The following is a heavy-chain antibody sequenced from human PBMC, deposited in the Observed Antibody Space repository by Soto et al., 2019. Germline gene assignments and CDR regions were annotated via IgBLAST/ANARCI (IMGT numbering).Heavy chain of an antibody. CDR3: ARVVGTVTTWEDYYYYGMDV. CDR1: GGSISSYY. D-gene: IGHD4-4*01. CDR2: IYYSGST. V-gene: IGHV4-59*01. Sequence: SETLSLTCTVSGGSISSYYWSWIRQPPGKGLEWIGYIYYSGSTNYNPSLKSRVTISVDTSKNQFSLKLSSVTAADTAVYYCARVVGTVTTWEDYYYYGMDVWGKGPTVTVSS. J-gene: IGHJ6*04.